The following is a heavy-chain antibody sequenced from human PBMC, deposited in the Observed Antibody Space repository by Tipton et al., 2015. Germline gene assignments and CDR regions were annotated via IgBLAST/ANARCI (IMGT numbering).Heavy chain of an antibody. CDR1: GFTFSSYG. J-gene: IGHJ4*02. V-gene: IGHV3-33*01. CDR3: ARGSVLWTGPNDF. Sequence: SLRLSCAASGFTFSSYGMHWVRQAPAKGLEWVAVIWSDGSDKYYADSVKGRFTVSRDHAKNTLYLQMNSLRADDTAVYYCARGSVLWTGPNDFWGQGTLVTVSS. CDR2: IWSDGSDK. D-gene: IGHD3/OR15-3a*01.